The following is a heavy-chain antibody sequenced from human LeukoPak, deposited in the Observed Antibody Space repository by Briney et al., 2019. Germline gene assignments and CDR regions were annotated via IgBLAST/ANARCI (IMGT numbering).Heavy chain of an antibody. J-gene: IGHJ5*02. D-gene: IGHD3-3*01. CDR2: MSPNSGDT. V-gene: IGHV1-8*01. CDR1: GYTFTSYD. Sequence: ASVKVSCKASGYTFTSYDFNWVRQATGQRPEWMGWMSPNSGDTGYAQKFQDRVTMTRDTSISTAYMELSSLRSEDTAVYYCARGDTIFGVVIIPNWFDPWGQGTLVTVSS. CDR3: ARGDTIFGVVIIPNWFDP.